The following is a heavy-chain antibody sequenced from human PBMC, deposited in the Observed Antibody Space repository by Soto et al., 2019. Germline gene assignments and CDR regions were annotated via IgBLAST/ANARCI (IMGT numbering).Heavy chain of an antibody. CDR1: GGSFSGYY. J-gene: IGHJ5*02. V-gene: IGHV4-34*01. D-gene: IGHD6-13*01. CDR2: INHSGST. CDR3: ARGGPGSADSNPGARIAAAGTGVGSDLGSKNWFDP. Sequence: SETLSLTCAVYGGSFSGYYWSWIRQPPGKGLEWIGEINHSGSTNYNPSLKSRVTISVDTSKNQFSLKLSSVTAADTAVYYCARGGPGSADSNPGARIAAAGTGVGSDLGSKNWFDPWGQGTLVTVSS.